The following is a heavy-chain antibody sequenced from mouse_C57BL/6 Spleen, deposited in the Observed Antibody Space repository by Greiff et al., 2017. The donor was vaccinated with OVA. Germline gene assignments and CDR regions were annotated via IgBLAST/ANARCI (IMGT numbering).Heavy chain of an antibody. CDR1: GYTFTDHT. D-gene: IGHD4-1*01. V-gene: IGHV1-78*01. CDR3: ARELGRQRGYFDV. CDR2: IYPRDGST. Sequence: VKLVESDAELVKPGASVKISCKVSGYTFTDHTIHWMKQRPEQGLEWIGYIYPRDGSTKYNEKFKGKATLTADKSSSTAYMQLNSLTSEDSAVYFCARELGRQRGYFDVWGTGTTVTVSS. J-gene: IGHJ1*03.